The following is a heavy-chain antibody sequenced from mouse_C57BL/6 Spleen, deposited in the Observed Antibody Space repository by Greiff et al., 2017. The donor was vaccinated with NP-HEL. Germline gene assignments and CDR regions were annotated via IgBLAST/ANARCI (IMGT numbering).Heavy chain of an antibody. V-gene: IGHV1-69*01. Sequence: QVQLQQPGAELVMPGASVKLSCKASGYTFTSYWMHWVKQRPGQGLEWIGEIDPSDSYTNYNQKFKGKSTLTVDKSSSTAYMQLSSLTSEDSAVYYCARWAYRNYDFDYWGQGTTLTVSS. CDR2: IDPSDSYT. D-gene: IGHD2-1*01. CDR3: ARWAYRNYDFDY. CDR1: GYTFTSYW. J-gene: IGHJ2*01.